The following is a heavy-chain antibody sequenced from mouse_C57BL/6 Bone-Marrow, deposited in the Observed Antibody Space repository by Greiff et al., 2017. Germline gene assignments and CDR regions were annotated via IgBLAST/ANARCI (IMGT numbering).Heavy chain of an antibody. D-gene: IGHD1-3*01. V-gene: IGHV5-4*01. Sequence: EVMLVESGGGLVKPGGSLKLSCAASGFTFSSYAMSWVRQTPEKRLEWVATISDGGSYTYYPDNVKGRFTISRDNAKNNLYLQMSHLTSEDTAMYYCAREALYAMDYWGQGTSVTVSS. CDR1: GFTFSSYA. CDR2: ISDGGSYT. J-gene: IGHJ4*01. CDR3: AREALYAMDY.